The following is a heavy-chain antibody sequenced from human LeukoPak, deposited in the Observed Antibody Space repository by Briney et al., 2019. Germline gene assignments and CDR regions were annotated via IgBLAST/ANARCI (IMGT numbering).Heavy chain of an antibody. J-gene: IGHJ4*02. CDR2: IIPGLGII. Sequence: GASVKVSCKASGGTFSNYTITWVRQAPGQGLEWMGRIIPGLGIINYAQKFQGRVTVTADKSTSTAYMGLSSLRADDTAVYYCARALSDTSGYELAYWGQGTLVTVSS. D-gene: IGHD3-22*01. V-gene: IGHV1-69*02. CDR3: ARALSDTSGYELAY. CDR1: GGTFSNYT.